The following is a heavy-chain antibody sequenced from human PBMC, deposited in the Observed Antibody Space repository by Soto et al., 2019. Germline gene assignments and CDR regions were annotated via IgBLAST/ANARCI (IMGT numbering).Heavy chain of an antibody. J-gene: IGHJ4*02. CDR1: GYTFSSYS. Sequence: GESLKISCEGSGYTFSSYSIGWVRQMPGKGLEWMGIIYPDDSDTRYSPSFRGQVTISVDKSISRAYLQWSSLKASDSARYFCARIGSCYTPFDYWGRGTLVTVSS. CDR3: ARIGSCYTPFDY. CDR2: IYPDDSDT. V-gene: IGHV5-51*01. D-gene: IGHD2-15*01.